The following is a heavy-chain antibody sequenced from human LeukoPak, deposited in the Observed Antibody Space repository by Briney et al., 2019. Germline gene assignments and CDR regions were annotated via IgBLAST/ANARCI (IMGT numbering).Heavy chain of an antibody. CDR2: MNPNSRNT. V-gene: IGHV1-8*01. CDR3: ARVYSDSSGYYVQGFDY. D-gene: IGHD3-22*01. J-gene: IGHJ4*02. Sequence: ASVKVSCKASGYTFTSYDINWVRQAAGQGLGWVGWMNPNSRNTGYAQKFQGRVTMTMTTAISTAYMELSRLRSDDTAVYYCARVYSDSSGYYVQGFDYWGQGTLVTVSS. CDR1: GYTFTSYD.